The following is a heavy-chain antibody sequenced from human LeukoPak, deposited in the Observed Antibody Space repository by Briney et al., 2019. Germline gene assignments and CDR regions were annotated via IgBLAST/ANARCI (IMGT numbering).Heavy chain of an antibody. CDR3: AKDMSTCSSTSCYTFDY. D-gene: IGHD2-2*02. V-gene: IGHV3-9*01. CDR1: GFTFDDYA. CDR2: ISWNSGSI. Sequence: GRSLRLSCAASGFTFDDYAMHWVRQTPGKGLEWVSGISWNSGSIGYADSVKGRFTISRDNAKNSLYLQMNSLRAEDTALYYCAKDMSTCSSTSCYTFDYWGQGTLVTVSS. J-gene: IGHJ4*02.